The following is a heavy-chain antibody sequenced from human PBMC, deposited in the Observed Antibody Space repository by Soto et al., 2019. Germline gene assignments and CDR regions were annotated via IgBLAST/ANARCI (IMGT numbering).Heavy chain of an antibody. CDR3: ARVPPRAAAGKTFDY. V-gene: IGHV4-30-4*01. J-gene: IGHJ4*02. D-gene: IGHD6-13*01. CDR1: GGSISGGDYY. CDR2: TYYFGST. Sequence: SETLSLTCTVSGGSISGGDYYWSWIRQPPGEGLEWIGYTYYFGSTYYNPSLKSRITISIDTSKNQFSLKLSSVTAADTAVYYCARVPPRAAAGKTFDYWGQGTLVTVSS.